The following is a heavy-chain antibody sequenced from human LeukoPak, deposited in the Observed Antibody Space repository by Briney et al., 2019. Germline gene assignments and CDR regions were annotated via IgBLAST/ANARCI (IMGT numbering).Heavy chain of an antibody. Sequence: PGRSLRLSCAASGFTFSSYGMHWVRQAPGKGLEWVAVISYDGSNKYYADSVKGRFTISRDNSKNTLYLQMNSLRAEDTAVYYCAKDLSRYSYGSYYFDYWGQGTLVTVSS. V-gene: IGHV3-30*18. D-gene: IGHD5-18*01. J-gene: IGHJ4*02. CDR1: GFTFSSYG. CDR2: ISYDGSNK. CDR3: AKDLSRYSYGSYYFDY.